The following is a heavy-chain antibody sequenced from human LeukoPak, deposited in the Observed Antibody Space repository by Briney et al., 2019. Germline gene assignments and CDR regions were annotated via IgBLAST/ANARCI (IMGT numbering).Heavy chain of an antibody. J-gene: IGHJ4*02. CDR3: SKSGSRDWDYFDY. CDR1: GFTFGSYA. V-gene: IGHV3-23*01. Sequence: GGSLRLSCAASGFTFGSYAMNWVRQAPGKRLEWVSTISGDGGATHYADSVKGRFTISRANSKSTLFLQMNCLRAEDTAVYYCSKSGSRDWDYFDYWGQGTLVTASS. D-gene: IGHD6-19*01. CDR2: ISGDGGAT.